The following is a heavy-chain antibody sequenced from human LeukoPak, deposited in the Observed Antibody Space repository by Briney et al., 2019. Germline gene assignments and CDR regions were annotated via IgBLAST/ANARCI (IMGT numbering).Heavy chain of an antibody. Sequence: GGSLRLSCAASGFTFSSYSMNWVRQAPGKGLEWVSYISSSSSTIYYADSVKGRFTIFRDNAKNSLYLQMNSLRDEDTAVYYCARAQIPASGFSGYDFAYWGQGTLVTVSS. CDR1: GFTFSSYS. CDR2: ISSSSSTI. D-gene: IGHD5-12*01. CDR3: ARAQIPASGFSGYDFAY. V-gene: IGHV3-48*02. J-gene: IGHJ4*02.